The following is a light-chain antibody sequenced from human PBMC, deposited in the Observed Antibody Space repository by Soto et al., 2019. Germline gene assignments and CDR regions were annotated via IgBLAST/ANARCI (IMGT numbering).Light chain of an antibody. Sequence: QSVLTQPASVSGSPGQSIAISCSGTSDDIGGYNFVSWYQQHPGKVPKLITYEVRNRPSGVSHRFSGSKSGNTAYLTISGLHAEDEADYSCSSFSGSSTPRLFGTGTKV. J-gene: IGLJ1*01. V-gene: IGLV2-14*01. CDR3: SSFSGSSTPRL. CDR1: SDDIGGYNF. CDR2: EVR.